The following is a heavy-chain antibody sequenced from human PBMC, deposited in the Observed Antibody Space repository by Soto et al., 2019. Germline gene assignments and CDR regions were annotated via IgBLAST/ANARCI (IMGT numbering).Heavy chain of an antibody. CDR3: ARGRLNIGYCSSTSCEYYYYYYMDV. Sequence: SETLSLTCAVYGGSFSGYYWSWIRQPPGKGLEWIGEINHSGSTNYNPSLKSRVTISVDTSKNQFSLKLSSVTAADTAVYYCARGRLNIGYCSSTSCEYYYYYYMDVWGKGTTVTVSS. J-gene: IGHJ6*03. CDR1: GGSFSGYY. CDR2: INHSGST. V-gene: IGHV4-34*01. D-gene: IGHD2-2*01.